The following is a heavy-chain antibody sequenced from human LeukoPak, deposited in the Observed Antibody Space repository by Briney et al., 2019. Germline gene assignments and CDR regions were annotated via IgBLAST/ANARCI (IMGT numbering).Heavy chain of an antibody. V-gene: IGHV3-33*06. D-gene: IGHD3-16*01. CDR1: GFTFSSYG. Sequence: PGRSLRLSCAASGFTFSSYGMHWVRQAPGKGLEWVAVIWYDGSNKYYADSVKGRFTISRDNSKNTLYLQMNSLRAEDTAVYYCAKDFGPSPAYFDYWGQGTLVTVSS. J-gene: IGHJ4*02. CDR2: IWYDGSNK. CDR3: AKDFGPSPAYFDY.